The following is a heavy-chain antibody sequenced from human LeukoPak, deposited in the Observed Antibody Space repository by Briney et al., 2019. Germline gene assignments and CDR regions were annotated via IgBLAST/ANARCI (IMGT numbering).Heavy chain of an antibody. CDR1: GYSISSGYY. Sequence: SETLSLTCTVSGYSISSGYYWGWIRQPPGKGLEWIGSIYHSGSTYYDPSLKSRVTISVDTSKNQFSLKLSSVIAADTAVYYCARDFECHDWGQGTLVTVSS. D-gene: IGHD3-3*01. CDR2: IYHSGST. CDR3: ARDFECHD. J-gene: IGHJ4*02. V-gene: IGHV4-38-2*02.